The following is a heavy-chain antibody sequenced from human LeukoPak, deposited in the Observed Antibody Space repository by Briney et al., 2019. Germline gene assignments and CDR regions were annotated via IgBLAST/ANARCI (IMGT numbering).Heavy chain of an antibody. J-gene: IGHJ6*02. CDR3: ARDSIVVVPAATYYYYYGMDV. Sequence: GASVKVSCKASGYTFTSYAMHWVRQAPGQRLEWMGWINAGNGNTKYSQKFQGRVTITRDTSASTAYMELSSLRSEDTAVYYCARDSIVVVPAATYYYYYGMDVWGQGTTVTVSS. CDR1: GYTFTSYA. V-gene: IGHV1-3*01. D-gene: IGHD2-2*01. CDR2: INAGNGNT.